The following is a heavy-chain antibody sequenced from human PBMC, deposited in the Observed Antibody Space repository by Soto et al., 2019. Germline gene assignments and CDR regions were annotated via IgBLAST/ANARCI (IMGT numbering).Heavy chain of an antibody. J-gene: IGHJ4*02. CDR1: GGSINSGGYH. Sequence: QVQLQESGPGLVKPSQTLSLTCTVSGGSINSGGYHWSWIRQHPGKGLEWIGYIYNSGSTYYNPSLKSRVTISVDTSKNQFSLKLSSVTAADTAVYCCARGITMVRGVIHTPYFDYWGQGTLVTVSS. CDR2: IYNSGST. V-gene: IGHV4-31*03. CDR3: ARGITMVRGVIHTPYFDY. D-gene: IGHD3-10*01.